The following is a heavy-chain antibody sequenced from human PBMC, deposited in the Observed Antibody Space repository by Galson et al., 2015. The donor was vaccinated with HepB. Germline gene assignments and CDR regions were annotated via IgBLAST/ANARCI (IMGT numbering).Heavy chain of an antibody. J-gene: IGHJ4*02. V-gene: IGHV1-18*01. CDR3: ARTRHYYDSSGRYLFDY. CDR1: GYTFTSYG. D-gene: IGHD3-22*01. Sequence: SVKVSCKASGYTFTSYGISWVRQAPGQGLEWMGWISAYNGNTNYAQKLQGRVTMTTDTSTSTAYMELRSLRSDDTAVYYCARTRHYYDSSGRYLFDYWGQGTLVTVSS. CDR2: ISAYNGNT.